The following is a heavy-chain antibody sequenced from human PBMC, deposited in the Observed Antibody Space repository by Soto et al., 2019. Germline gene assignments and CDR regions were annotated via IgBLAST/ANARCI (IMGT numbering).Heavy chain of an antibody. CDR1: GGSISIGGYY. J-gene: IGHJ6*02. Sequence: SETLSLTCTVSGGSISIGGYYWSWIRQHPGKGLEWIGYIYYSGSTYYNPSLKSRVTISVDTSKNQFSLKLSSVTAADTAVYYCASTYYYGSGIVYYGMDVWGQGTTVTVSS. CDR3: ASTYYYGSGIVYYGMDV. V-gene: IGHV4-31*03. D-gene: IGHD3-10*01. CDR2: IYYSGST.